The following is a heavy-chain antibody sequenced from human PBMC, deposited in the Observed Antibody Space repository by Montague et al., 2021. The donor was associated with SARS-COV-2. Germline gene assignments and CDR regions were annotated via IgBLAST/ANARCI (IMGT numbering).Heavy chain of an antibody. CDR3: ARHPIGSFPRYGMDV. CDR2: IYYSGST. V-gene: IGHV4-59*08. J-gene: IGHJ6*02. CDR1: SGSISSYY. D-gene: IGHD2-15*01. Sequence: SETLSLTCTVSSGSISSYYWSWIRQPPGKGLEWIGYIYYSGSTNYNPSLKSRVTISVDTSKNQFSLKLSSVTAADTAVYYCARHPIGSFPRYGMDVWGQGTTVTVSS.